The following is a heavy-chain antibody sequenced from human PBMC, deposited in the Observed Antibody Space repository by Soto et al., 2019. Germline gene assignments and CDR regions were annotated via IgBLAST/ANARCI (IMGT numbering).Heavy chain of an antibody. CDR2: TYESGSS. Sequence: PSETLSLTCTVSGGSISSRNRYWGWLRQPPGRGLEWIGSTYESGSSDYNPSLKSRVTMSVDMSKNQFSLKINSVTAADTAMYFCARHGDTGSLRTWFDLWVQGTLVTVSS. J-gene: IGHJ5*02. D-gene: IGHD1-26*01. V-gene: IGHV4-39*01. CDR1: GGSISSRNRY. CDR3: ARHGDTGSLRTWFDL.